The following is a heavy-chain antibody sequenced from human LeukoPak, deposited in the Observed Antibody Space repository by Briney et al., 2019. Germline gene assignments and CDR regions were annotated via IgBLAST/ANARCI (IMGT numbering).Heavy chain of an antibody. CDR1: GYTFTGYY. J-gene: IGHJ4*02. D-gene: IGHD1-26*01. V-gene: IGHV1-2*02. CDR2: INPNRGGT. Sequence: ASVKVSCKASGYTFTGYYMHWVRQAPGQGLEWMGWINPNRGGTNYAQKFQGRVTMTRDTSISTAYMELSRLRSDDTAMYFCAGDVGELLLDYWGQGTLVTVSS. CDR3: AGDVGELLLDY.